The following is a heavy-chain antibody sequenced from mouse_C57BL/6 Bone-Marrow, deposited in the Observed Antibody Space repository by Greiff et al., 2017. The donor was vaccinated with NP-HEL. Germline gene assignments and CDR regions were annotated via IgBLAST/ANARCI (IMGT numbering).Heavy chain of an antibody. J-gene: IGHJ4*01. D-gene: IGHD2-3*01. V-gene: IGHV1-81*01. CDR2: IYPRSGNT. Sequence: VQLQQSGAELARPGASVKLSCKASGYTFTSYGLSWVKQRTGQGLEWIGEIYPRSGNTYYNEKFKGKATLTADKSSSTAYMELRSLTSEDSAVYFCARFYDGYYGRAMDYWGQGTSVTVSS. CDR3: ARFYDGYYGRAMDY. CDR1: GYTFTSYG.